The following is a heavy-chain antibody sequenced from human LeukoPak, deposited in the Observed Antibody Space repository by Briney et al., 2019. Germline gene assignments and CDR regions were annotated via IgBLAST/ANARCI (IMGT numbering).Heavy chain of an antibody. J-gene: IGHJ3*02. CDR2: ISYDGSNR. Sequence: GGSLRLSCAASGFTFSSYAMHWVRQAPGKGLEWVAVISYDGSNRYYADSVKGRFTISRDNSKNTLYLQMNSLRAEDTAVYYCAKINGYYDSSGYAFDIWGQGTMVTVSS. CDR1: GFTFSSYA. CDR3: AKINGYYDSSGYAFDI. D-gene: IGHD3-22*01. V-gene: IGHV3-30*04.